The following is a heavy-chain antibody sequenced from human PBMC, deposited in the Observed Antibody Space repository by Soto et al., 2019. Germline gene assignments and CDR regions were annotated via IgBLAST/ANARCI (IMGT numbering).Heavy chain of an antibody. CDR1: GFSFNSFN. CDR3: ARDLGLLKSMFDY. V-gene: IGHV3-21*01. Sequence: LRLSCLASGFSFNSFNMNWIRRAPGRGLEWVASISVSGDNIYYGDSMQGRFTISRDNSKRSVFLDLNSLRVEDTAVYYCARDLGLLKSMFDYWGQGTLVTAPQ. D-gene: IGHD2-8*01. CDR2: ISVSGDNI. J-gene: IGHJ4*02.